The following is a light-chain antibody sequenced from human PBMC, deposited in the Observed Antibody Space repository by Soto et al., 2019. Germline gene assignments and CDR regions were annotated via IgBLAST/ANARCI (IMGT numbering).Light chain of an antibody. CDR3: QQYVTSPLT. J-gene: IGKJ4*01. CDR1: RSVSRNY. V-gene: IGKV3-20*01. Sequence: EIVLTQSPATLALSPGERATLSCRASRSVSRNYLAWYQQKPGQAPRLLIYEASSRSTGIQDRFSGSASGTDFTLAIRRREPEDFAVYYCQQYVTSPLTFGGGTQVEIK. CDR2: EAS.